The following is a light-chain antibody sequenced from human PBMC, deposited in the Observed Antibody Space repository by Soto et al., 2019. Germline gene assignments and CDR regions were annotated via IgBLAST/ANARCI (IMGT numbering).Light chain of an antibody. CDR2: EAS. CDR3: QQRRNWPLT. J-gene: IGKJ4*01. CDR1: QSVSTY. Sequence: EIVLTQSPATLSLSPGERATLSCRASQSVSTYLAWCQQKPGQAPRLLIYEASNRATGIPARFSGSGSGTDFTLTISSLEPEDFAVYYCQQRRNWPLTFGGGTQEEIK. V-gene: IGKV3-11*01.